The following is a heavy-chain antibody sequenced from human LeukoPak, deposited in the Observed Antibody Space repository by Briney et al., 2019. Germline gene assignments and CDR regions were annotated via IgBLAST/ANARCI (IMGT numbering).Heavy chain of an antibody. CDR2: IYSGGST. CDR1: EFTFSSYS. D-gene: IGHD1-14*01. J-gene: IGHJ4*02. CDR3: ARGLPDVY. Sequence: PGGSLRLSCAASEFTFSSYSMTWVRQAPGKGLEWVSVIYSGGSTYYADSVKGRFTISRDNSKNTLYLQMNSLRAEDTAVYYCARGLPDVYWGQGTLVTVSS. V-gene: IGHV3-53*01.